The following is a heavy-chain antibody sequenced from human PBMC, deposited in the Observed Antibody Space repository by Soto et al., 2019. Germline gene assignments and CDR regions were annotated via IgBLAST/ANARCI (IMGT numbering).Heavy chain of an antibody. D-gene: IGHD2-15*01. CDR1: VGSISSGGYY. Sequence: QVQLQESGPGLVKPSQTLSLTCTVSVGSISSGGYYWSWIRQHPGKGMEWIGYIYYSGSTYYNPPRKSRVTISVDTSKNQFSLKLSSVTAADTGVYYCARPYCSGGSGHGAFDIWGQGTMVTVSS. CDR2: IYYSGST. J-gene: IGHJ3*02. V-gene: IGHV4-31*03. CDR3: ARPYCSGGSGHGAFDI.